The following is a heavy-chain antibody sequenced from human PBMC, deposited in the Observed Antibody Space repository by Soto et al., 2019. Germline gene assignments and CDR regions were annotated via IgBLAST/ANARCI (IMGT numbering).Heavy chain of an antibody. CDR1: GFTFTSAW. J-gene: IGHJ3*01. CDR3: TTATKVNAGGQVSGAFDV. D-gene: IGHD6-25*01. Sequence: EVQLVESGGGFVKPGGSLRLSCAASGFTFTSAWMNWVRQAPGKGLEWVARIVSRSDGGAIDYAAPVRGRFTISRDDTKTTLYQQMNSLKVEDTGIYFCTTATKVNAGGQVSGAFDVWGQGTMVTASS. CDR2: IVSRSDGGAI. V-gene: IGHV3-15*07.